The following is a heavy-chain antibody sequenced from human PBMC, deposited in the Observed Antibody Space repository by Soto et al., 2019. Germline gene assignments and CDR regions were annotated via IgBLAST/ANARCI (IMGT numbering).Heavy chain of an antibody. D-gene: IGHD3-22*01. CDR1: GFTFSTYS. V-gene: IGHV3-48*01. CDR2: ISSSSSTI. CDR3: TTATYYYDSSGYDFDY. J-gene: IGHJ4*02. Sequence: SGFTFSTYSMNWVRQAPGKGLEWVSYISSSSSTIFYTDSVKGRFTVSRDNAKNSLYLQMNSLRAEDTAVYYCTTATYYYDSSGYDFDYWGQGTLVTVSS.